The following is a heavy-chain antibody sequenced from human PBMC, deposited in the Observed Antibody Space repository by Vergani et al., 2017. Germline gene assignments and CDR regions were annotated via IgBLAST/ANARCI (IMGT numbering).Heavy chain of an antibody. D-gene: IGHD3-10*01. CDR1: GGTFSSYA. CDR2: IIPIFCTA. CDR3: ARDALNMVRGVSRGRNWFDP. Sequence: QVQLVQSGAEVKKPGSSVKVSCKASGGTFSSYAISWVRQAPGQGLEWMGRIIPIFCTANYAQKFQGRVTITADESTSTAYMKLSSLRSEDTAVYYCARDALNMVRGVSRGRNWFDPWGQGTLVTVSS. J-gene: IGHJ5*02. V-gene: IGHV1-69*13.